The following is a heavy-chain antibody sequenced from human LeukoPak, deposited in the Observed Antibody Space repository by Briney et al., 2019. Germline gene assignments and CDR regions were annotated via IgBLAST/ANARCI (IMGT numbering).Heavy chain of an antibody. J-gene: IGHJ4*02. D-gene: IGHD3-9*01. Sequence: ASVKVSCRASGYTFTGYYMHWVRQAPGQGLEWMGWINPNSGGTNYAQKFQGRVTMTRDTSISTAYMELSRLRSDDTAVYYCASQTGIRGGDAIDYWGQGTLVTVSS. CDR2: INPNSGGT. CDR3: ASQTGIRGGDAIDY. CDR1: GYTFTGYY. V-gene: IGHV1-2*02.